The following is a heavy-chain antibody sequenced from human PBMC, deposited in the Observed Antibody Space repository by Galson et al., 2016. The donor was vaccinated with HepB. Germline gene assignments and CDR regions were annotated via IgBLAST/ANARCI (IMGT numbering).Heavy chain of an antibody. D-gene: IGHD6-13*01. Sequence: PGKGLEWVANIKQDGSGKYYVDSVKGRFTISRDNAENSLYLQWSSLKASDTAMYYCARHSPRIAAALGAFDIWGQGTMVTVSS. CDR3: ARHSPRIAAALGAFDI. J-gene: IGHJ3*02. CDR2: IKQDGSGK. V-gene: IGHV3-7*03.